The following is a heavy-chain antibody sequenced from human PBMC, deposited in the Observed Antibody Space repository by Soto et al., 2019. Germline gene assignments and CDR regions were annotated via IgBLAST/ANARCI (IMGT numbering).Heavy chain of an antibody. D-gene: IGHD6-13*01. CDR3: AFPATDAFDY. V-gene: IGHV4-4*02. Sequence: SETLSLTCNVPGGSISSTNWWTWVRQSPGRGLEWIGEIYHSGTTNYSPSLKSRVNIAVDMSTNHFSLTLISVTAADTAVDYGAFPATDAFDYWGKGSLVTVSS. J-gene: IGHJ4*02. CDR2: IYHSGTT. CDR1: GGSISSTNW.